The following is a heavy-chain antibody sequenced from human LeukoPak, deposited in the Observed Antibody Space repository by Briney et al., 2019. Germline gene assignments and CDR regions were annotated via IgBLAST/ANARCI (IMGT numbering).Heavy chain of an antibody. CDR3: ARVGDGSGSYYENWFDP. J-gene: IGHJ5*02. D-gene: IGHD3-10*01. Sequence: ASVKVSCKASGYTFTSYGISWVRQAPGRGLEWMGWISAYNGNTNYAQKLQGRVTMATDTSTSTAYMELRSLRSDDTAVYYCARVGDGSGSYYENWFDPWGQGTLVTVSS. V-gene: IGHV1-18*04. CDR2: ISAYNGNT. CDR1: GYTFTSYG.